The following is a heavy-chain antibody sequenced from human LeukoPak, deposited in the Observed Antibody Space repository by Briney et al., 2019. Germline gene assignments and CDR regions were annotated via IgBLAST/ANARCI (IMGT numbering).Heavy chain of an antibody. CDR3: AGKYCSGGSCYSPLDY. Sequence: SQTLSLTCAVSGGSISSGGYSWSWIRQPPGKGLEWIGYIYHSGSTYYNPSLKSRVTISVDRSKNQFSLKLSSVTAADTAVYYCAGKYCSGGSCYSPLDYWGQGTLVIVSS. CDR1: GGSISSGGYS. J-gene: IGHJ4*02. CDR2: IYHSGST. V-gene: IGHV4-30-2*01. D-gene: IGHD2-15*01.